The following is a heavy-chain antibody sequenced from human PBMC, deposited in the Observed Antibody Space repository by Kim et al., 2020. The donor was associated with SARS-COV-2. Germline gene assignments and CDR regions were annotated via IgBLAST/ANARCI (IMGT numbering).Heavy chain of an antibody. Sequence: PDSVKGRFPISKDNAKNTLYLQMNSLRAEDTAVYYCARRQFTSGWYYFDYWGQGTLVTVSS. D-gene: IGHD6-19*01. V-gene: IGHV3-74*01. CDR3: ARRQFTSGWYYFDY. J-gene: IGHJ4*02.